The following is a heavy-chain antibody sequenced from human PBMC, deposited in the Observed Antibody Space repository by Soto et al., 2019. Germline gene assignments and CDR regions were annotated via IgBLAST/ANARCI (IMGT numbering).Heavy chain of an antibody. D-gene: IGHD3-10*01. V-gene: IGHV1-3*01. J-gene: IGHJ6*03. CDR3: AGYYGSGSYLPPYYYYYMGV. Sequence: GXSVKVSCKASGYTLTSYAMHWVRQAPGQRLEWMGWINAGNGNTKYSQKFQGRVTITRDTSASTAYMELSSLRSEDTAVYYCAGYYGSGSYLPPYYYYYMGVWGKGTTVTVSS. CDR2: INAGNGNT. CDR1: GYTLTSYA.